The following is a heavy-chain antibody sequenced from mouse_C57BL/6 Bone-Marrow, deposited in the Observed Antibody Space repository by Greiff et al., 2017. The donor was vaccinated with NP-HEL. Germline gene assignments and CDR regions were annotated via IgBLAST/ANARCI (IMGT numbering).Heavy chain of an antibody. Sequence: EVQLQQSGPVLVKPGASVKMSCKASGYTFTDYYMNWVKQSHGKSLEWIGVINPYNGGTSYNQKFKGKATLTVDKSSSTAYMELNSLTSEDSAVYYCASYYGNYGYFDVWGTGTTVTVSS. D-gene: IGHD2-10*01. V-gene: IGHV1-19*01. CDR3: ASYYGNYGYFDV. CDR2: INPYNGGT. CDR1: GYTFTDYY. J-gene: IGHJ1*03.